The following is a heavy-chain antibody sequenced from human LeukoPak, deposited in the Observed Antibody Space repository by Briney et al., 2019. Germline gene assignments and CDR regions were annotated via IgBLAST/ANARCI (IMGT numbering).Heavy chain of an antibody. J-gene: IGHJ4*02. CDR2: ISYDGSNK. CDR1: GFTFSSYA. D-gene: IGHD3-9*01. V-gene: IGHV3-30*04. CDR3: ARGDATIGNFDY. Sequence: PGGSLRLSCAASGFTFSSYAMHWVRQAPGKGLEWVAVISYDGSNKYYADSVKGRFTISRDNSKNTLYLQMNSLRAEDTAVYYCARGDATIGNFDYWGQGTLVTVSS.